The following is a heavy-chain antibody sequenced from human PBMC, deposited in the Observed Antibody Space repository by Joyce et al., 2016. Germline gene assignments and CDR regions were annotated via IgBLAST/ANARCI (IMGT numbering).Heavy chain of an antibody. CDR1: GFTFSNYW. V-gene: IGHV3-7*03. J-gene: IGHJ5*02. CDR3: TRSMSSVNWFDP. Sequence: EVQLVESGGGLVQPGGSLRLSCAASGFTFSNYWMNWVRQAPGKVLEWVASIKQDGRGQFYVDSVKGRFAISRDNTKNSLFLHMNSLRAEDTAVYYCTRSMSSVNWFDPWGQGTLVTVPA. CDR2: IKQDGRGQ.